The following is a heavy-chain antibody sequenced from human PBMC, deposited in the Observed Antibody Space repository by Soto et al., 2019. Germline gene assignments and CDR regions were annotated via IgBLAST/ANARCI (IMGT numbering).Heavy chain of an antibody. CDR1: GGSIDSGDYY. CDR2: VYYSGTT. CDR3: ARDVIAPPDYSDP. D-gene: IGHD4-17*01. Sequence: SETLSLTCTVTGGSIDSGDYYLSWIRQPPGKGLVWIGYVYYSGTTNYNPFLKSRVTLSLDNSKSQFSLKMNSVTAAATAVYYGARDVIAPPDYSDPWGQGTLVTVAP. J-gene: IGHJ5*02. V-gene: IGHV4-61*08.